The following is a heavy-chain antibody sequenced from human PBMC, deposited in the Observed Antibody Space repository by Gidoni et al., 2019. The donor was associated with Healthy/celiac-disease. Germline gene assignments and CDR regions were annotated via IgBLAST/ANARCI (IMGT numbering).Heavy chain of an antibody. D-gene: IGHD3-10*01. CDR3: ASLPSDGDWYFDL. J-gene: IGHJ2*01. Sequence: EVQLVESGGGLVQPGGSLRLSCAAYGFTFSSYWMSWVRQAPGKGLEWVANIKQDGSEKYYVDSVKGRFTISRDNAKNSLYLQMNSLRAEDTAVYYCASLPSDGDWYFDLWGRGTLVTVSS. CDR2: IKQDGSEK. CDR1: GFTFSSYW. V-gene: IGHV3-7*03.